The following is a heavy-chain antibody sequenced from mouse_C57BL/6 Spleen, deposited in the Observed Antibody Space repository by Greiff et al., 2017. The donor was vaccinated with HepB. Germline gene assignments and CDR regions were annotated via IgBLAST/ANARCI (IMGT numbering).Heavy chain of an antibody. D-gene: IGHD1-1*01. Sequence: QVHVKQSGPELVKPGASVKISCKASGYAFSSSWMNWVKQGPGKGLEWIGRIYPGDGDTNYNGKFKGKATLTADKSSSTAYMQLSSLTSEDSAVYFCARSGDYYGSSYWYFDVWGTGTTVTVSS. CDR3: ARSGDYYGSSYWYFDV. J-gene: IGHJ1*03. V-gene: IGHV1-82*01. CDR1: GYAFSSSW. CDR2: IYPGDGDT.